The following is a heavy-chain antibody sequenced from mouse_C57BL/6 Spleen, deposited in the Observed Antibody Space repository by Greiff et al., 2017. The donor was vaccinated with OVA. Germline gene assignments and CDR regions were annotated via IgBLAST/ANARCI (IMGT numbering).Heavy chain of an antibody. CDR3: ARDYYGSSWYFDV. J-gene: IGHJ1*03. CDR1: GFTFSDYY. V-gene: IGHV5-12*01. D-gene: IGHD1-1*01. CDR2: ISNGGGST. Sequence: EVKLQESGGGLVQPGGSLKLSCAASGFTFSDYYMYWVRQTPEKRLEWVAYISNGGGSTYYPDTVKGRFTISRDNAKNTLYLQMSRLKSEDTAMYYCARDYYGSSWYFDVWGTGTTVTVSS.